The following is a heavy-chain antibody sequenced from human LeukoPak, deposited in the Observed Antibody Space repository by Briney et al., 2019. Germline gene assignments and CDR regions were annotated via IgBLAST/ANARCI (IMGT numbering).Heavy chain of an antibody. CDR3: GRGEEMGRLYSVILPVYYNGGGSFNL. CDR2: ISSSSSYI. D-gene: IGHD3-9*01. Sequence: GGSLRLSCAASGFTFSSYSMNWVRQAPGKGLEWVSSISSSSSYIYYADSVKGRFTISRDNAKNSLYLQMNSLRAEDTAVYYCGRGEEMGRLYSVILPVYYNGGGSFNLWGGGTLVTASS. J-gene: IGHJ2*01. CDR1: GFTFSSYS. V-gene: IGHV3-21*01.